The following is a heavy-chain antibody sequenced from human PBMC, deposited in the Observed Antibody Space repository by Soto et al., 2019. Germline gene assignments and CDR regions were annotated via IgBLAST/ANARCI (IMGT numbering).Heavy chain of an antibody. D-gene: IGHD6-6*01. CDR1: GYIFTSFG. J-gene: IGHJ6*02. CDR3: ARAIAARPGYCYGMDV. V-gene: IGHV1-18*01. CDR2: ISAYNGNT. Sequence: ASVKVSCKASGYIFTSFGISWVRQAPGQGLEWMGWISAYNGNTSYAQKFQGRVTMTRDTSTSTVYMELSSLRSEDTAVYYCARAIAARPGYCYGMDVWGQGTTVTVSS.